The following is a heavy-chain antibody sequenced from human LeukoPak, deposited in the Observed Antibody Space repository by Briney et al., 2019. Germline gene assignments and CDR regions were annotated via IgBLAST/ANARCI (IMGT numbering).Heavy chain of an antibody. V-gene: IGHV1-2*02. CDR3: ARRFYYAMDV. D-gene: IGHD3-16*01. J-gene: IGHJ6*02. Sequence: ASVKVSCKAPGYTFTGYYMHWVRQSPGQGLEWMGWINPNSGGTNYAQKFQSRVTMTRDTSISTAYMELSRLRSDDTAVYYCARRFYYAMDVRGQGTTVTVSS. CDR2: INPNSGGT. CDR1: GYTFTGYY.